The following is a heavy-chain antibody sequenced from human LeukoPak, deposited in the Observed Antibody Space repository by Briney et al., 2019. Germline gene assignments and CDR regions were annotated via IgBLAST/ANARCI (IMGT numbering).Heavy chain of an antibody. CDR3: TRGAGTMVYYIDV. J-gene: IGHJ6*03. Sequence: GGSLRLSRAASGFTFSTFPMHWVRQAPGEGLQWVAVISNDGANKYYADSVKGRLTISRDNSKNTLFLQMNSLTTDDTAVYYCTRGAGTMVYYIDVWGNGTTVTVSS. CDR1: GFTFSTFP. CDR2: ISNDGANK. D-gene: IGHD1-7*01. V-gene: IGHV3-30*01.